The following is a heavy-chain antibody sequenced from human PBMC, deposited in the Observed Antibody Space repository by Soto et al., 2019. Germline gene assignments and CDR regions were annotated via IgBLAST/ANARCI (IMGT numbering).Heavy chain of an antibody. V-gene: IGHV3-23*01. CDR3: AKDLVDWDIVVVPAAIMPDV. CDR2: ISGSGGST. Sequence: PGGSLRLSCAASGFTFSSYAMSWVRQAPGKGLEWVSAISGSGGSTYYADSVKGRFTISRDNSKNTLYLQMNSLRAEDTAVYYCAKDLVDWDIVVVPAAIMPDVWGQGTTVTVSS. CDR1: GFTFSSYA. D-gene: IGHD2-2*02. J-gene: IGHJ6*02.